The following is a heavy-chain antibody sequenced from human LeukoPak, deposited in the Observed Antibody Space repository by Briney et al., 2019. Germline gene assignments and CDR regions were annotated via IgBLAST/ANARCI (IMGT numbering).Heavy chain of an antibody. J-gene: IGHJ4*02. V-gene: IGHV1-69*05. Sequence: ASVKVSCKVSGGTFSSYAISWVRQAPGQGLEWMGGIIPIFGTANYAQKFQGRVTITTDESTSTAYVELSSLRSEDTAVYYCARGPTIFGVVIPYYFDYWSQGTLVTVSS. CDR1: GGTFSSYA. CDR3: ARGPTIFGVVIPYYFDY. D-gene: IGHD3-3*01. CDR2: IIPIFGTA.